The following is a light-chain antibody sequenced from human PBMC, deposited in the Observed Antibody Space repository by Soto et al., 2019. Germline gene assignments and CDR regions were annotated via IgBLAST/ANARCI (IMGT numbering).Light chain of an antibody. CDR2: GAS. CDR1: QSVSSN. Sequence: EIGMTQCPATLSVSPGERATLSCRASQSVSSNLAWYQQKPGQAPRLLIYGASTRATGIPTRFSGSGSGTEFTLTISSLQSADFAVYYCQQYNNWPGTFGQGTKV. V-gene: IGKV3-15*01. J-gene: IGKJ1*01. CDR3: QQYNNWPGT.